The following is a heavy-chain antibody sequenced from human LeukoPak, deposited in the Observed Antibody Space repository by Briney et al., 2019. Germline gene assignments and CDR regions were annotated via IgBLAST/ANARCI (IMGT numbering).Heavy chain of an antibody. V-gene: IGHV3-11*01. Sequence: GGSLRLSCAASGFTFSDYYMSWIRQAPGKGLEWVSYISSSGSTIYYADSVKGRFTISRDNAKNSLYLQMNSLRAEDTAVYYCARYRVDIVATVYWYFDLWGRGTLVTVSS. D-gene: IGHD5-12*01. J-gene: IGHJ2*01. CDR3: ARYRVDIVATVYWYFDL. CDR2: ISSSGSTI. CDR1: GFTFSDYY.